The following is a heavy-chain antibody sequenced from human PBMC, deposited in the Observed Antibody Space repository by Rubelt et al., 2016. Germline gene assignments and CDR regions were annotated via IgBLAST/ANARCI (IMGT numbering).Heavy chain of an antibody. V-gene: IGHV4-39*07. CDR2: IYYSGST. D-gene: IGHD3-22*01. J-gene: IGHJ6*03. CDR3: ARAVSYYDSSGYGYYYYMDV. CDR1: GGSISSSSYY. Sequence: QLQLQESGPGLVKPSETLSLTCTVSGGSISSSSYYWGWIRQPPGKGLEWIGSIYYSGSTYYNPSLKSRVTISVDTSKNQFSRKLSAVTAADTAVYYCARAVSYYDSSGYGYYYYMDVWGKGTTVTVSS.